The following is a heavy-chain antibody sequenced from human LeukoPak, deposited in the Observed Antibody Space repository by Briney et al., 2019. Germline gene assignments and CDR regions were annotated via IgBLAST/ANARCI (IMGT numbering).Heavy chain of an antibody. CDR3: AYSSGWSTYYYYMDV. V-gene: IGHV3-30*02. D-gene: IGHD6-19*01. J-gene: IGHJ6*03. CDR2: IRYDGSNK. Sequence: PGGSLRLSCAASGFNFGTSWMDWVRQAPGKGLEWVAFIRYDGSNKYYADSVKGRFTISRDNSKNTLYLQMNSLRAEDTAVYYCAYSSGWSTYYYYMDVWGKGTAVTISS. CDR1: GFNFGTSW.